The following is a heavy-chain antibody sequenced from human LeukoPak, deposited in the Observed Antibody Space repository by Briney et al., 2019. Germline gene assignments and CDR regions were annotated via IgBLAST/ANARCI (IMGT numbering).Heavy chain of an antibody. CDR2: IYSGGAT. D-gene: IGHD6-19*01. Sequence: GGSLRLSCAASGFTVSGDFMTWVRQAPGKGLEWVSAIYSGGATYYADSVKGRFTISRDNSKNTLYLQMNSLRGEDRAMYYCARKIAVAGWIFDYWGQGTLVTVSS. CDR3: ARKIAVAGWIFDY. J-gene: IGHJ4*02. CDR1: GFTVSGDF. V-gene: IGHV3-66*01.